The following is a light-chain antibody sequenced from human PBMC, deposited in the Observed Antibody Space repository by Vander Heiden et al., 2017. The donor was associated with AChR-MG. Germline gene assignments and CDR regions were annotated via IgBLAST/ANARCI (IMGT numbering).Light chain of an antibody. CDR3: QQFADVPRT. CDR1: QDINNY. CDR2: DVS. Sequence: DIHLTQSPSFLSASVGDSVTITCQANQDINNYLSWYQQKPGRAPNLLISDVSNLETGVPSRFSGSRSGTDFSFTITSLQAEDIATYYCQQFADVPRTFGRGTKVEI. V-gene: IGKV1-33*01. J-gene: IGKJ1*01.